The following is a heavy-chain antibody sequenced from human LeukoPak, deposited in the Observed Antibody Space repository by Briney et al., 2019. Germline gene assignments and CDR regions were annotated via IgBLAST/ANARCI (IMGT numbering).Heavy chain of an antibody. V-gene: IGHV4-59*01. CDR2: IYYSGST. D-gene: IGHD3-16*02. Sequence: PSETLSLTCTVSGGSISSYYWSWIRQPPGKGLEWIGYIYYSGSTNYNPSLKSRVTISVDTSKNQFSLKLSSVTAADTAVYYCARSIMITFGGVIEGFDYWGQGTLVTVSS. CDR3: ARSIMITFGGVIEGFDY. CDR1: GGSISSYY. J-gene: IGHJ4*02.